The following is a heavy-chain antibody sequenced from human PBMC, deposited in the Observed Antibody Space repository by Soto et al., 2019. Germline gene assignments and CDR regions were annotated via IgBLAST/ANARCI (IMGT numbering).Heavy chain of an antibody. CDR1: GFSLSTSGVG. J-gene: IGHJ4*02. CDR3: AHATTVTALDY. CDR2: IYWDDDK. D-gene: IGHD4-17*01. V-gene: IGHV2-5*02. Sequence: QITLKESGPTVVKPTQTLTLTCTFSGFSLSTSGVGVGWIRQPPGKALEGLAIIYWDDDKRYSPSLKSRLTITKDPSKNQVVLTMTNMDPVDTGTYYCAHATTVTALDYWGQGTLVTVSS.